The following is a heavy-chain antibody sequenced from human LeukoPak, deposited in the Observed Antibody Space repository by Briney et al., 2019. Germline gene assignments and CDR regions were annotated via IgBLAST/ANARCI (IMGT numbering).Heavy chain of an antibody. Sequence: GGSLRLSCAASGFTFSNNLMHWVRQGPGKGLVWVSHINSDGNTIRYADSVKGRSTISRDNAKNTLYLQMNSLRAEDTAVYFCARDFSGAIGCWGRGTQVTVSS. CDR1: GFTFSNNL. V-gene: IGHV3-74*01. D-gene: IGHD3-10*01. J-gene: IGHJ4*02. CDR3: ARDFSGAIGC. CDR2: INSDGNTI.